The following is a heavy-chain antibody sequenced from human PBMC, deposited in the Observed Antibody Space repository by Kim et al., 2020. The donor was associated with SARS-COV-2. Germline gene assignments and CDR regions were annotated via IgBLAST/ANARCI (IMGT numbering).Heavy chain of an antibody. D-gene: IGHD6-13*01. J-gene: IGHJ4*02. CDR3: ARDRVGYSSSWYYFDY. CDR1: GYTFTGYY. Sequence: ASVKVSCKASGYTFTGYYMHWVRQAPGQGLEWMGRINPNSGGTNYAQKFQGRVTMTRDTSISTAYMELSRLRSDDTAVYYCARDRVGYSSSWYYFDYWGQGTLVTVSS. V-gene: IGHV1-2*06. CDR2: INPNSGGT.